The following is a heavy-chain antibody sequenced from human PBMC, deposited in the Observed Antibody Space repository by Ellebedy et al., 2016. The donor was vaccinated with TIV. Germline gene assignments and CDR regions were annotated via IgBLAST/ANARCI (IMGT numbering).Heavy chain of an antibody. J-gene: IGHJ4*02. CDR3: ARGASGLSHDY. V-gene: IGHV4-4*07. D-gene: IGHD5-12*01. CDR2: IYASGST. CDR1: GCSISTYY. Sequence: MPSETLSLTCTVSGCSISTYYWSWIRQPAGKGLEWLGRIYASGSTNYNPSLKTRVTMSLDTSKNQFSLKLRSVTVADTAVYYCARGASGLSHDYWGQGTLVTVSS.